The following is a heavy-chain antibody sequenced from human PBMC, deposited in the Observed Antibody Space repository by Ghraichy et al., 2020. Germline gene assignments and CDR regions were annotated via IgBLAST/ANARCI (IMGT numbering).Heavy chain of an antibody. CDR2: IYSGGST. CDR1: GFTVSSNY. Sequence: GGSLRLSCAASGFTVSSNYMSWVRQAPGKGLEWVSVIYSGGSTYYADSVKGRFTISRDNSKNTLYLQMNSLRAEDTAVYYCARLTRSGYYYYYYGMDVWGQGTTVTVSS. D-gene: IGHD3-3*01. V-gene: IGHV3-53*01. CDR3: ARLTRSGYYYYYYGMDV. J-gene: IGHJ6*02.